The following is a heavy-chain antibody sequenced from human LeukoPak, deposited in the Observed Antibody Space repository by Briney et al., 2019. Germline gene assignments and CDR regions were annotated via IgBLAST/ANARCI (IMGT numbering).Heavy chain of an antibody. CDR3: ARDPGRDDAFDI. Sequence: PSETLSLTCTVSGGSISSYYWSWIRQPPGKGLEWIGYIYYSGSTNYNPSLKSRVTISVDTSKDQFSLKLSSVTAADTAVYYCARDPGRDDAFDIWGQGTMVTVSS. CDR1: GGSISSYY. CDR2: IYYSGST. J-gene: IGHJ3*02. D-gene: IGHD1-14*01. V-gene: IGHV4-59*01.